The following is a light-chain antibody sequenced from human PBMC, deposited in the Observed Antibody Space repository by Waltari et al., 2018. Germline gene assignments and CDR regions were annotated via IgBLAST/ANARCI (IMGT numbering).Light chain of an antibody. Sequence: QSVLTQPPSVSEAPRQRVTISCSGSSSNIGNNAVNWYQQLPGKAPKLLIYYDDLLPSGVSDRFAGSKSGSSAALASSRLQSEDEADYYCAAWDDSLSGQVFGGGTKLTVL. V-gene: IGLV1-36*01. CDR2: YDD. J-gene: IGLJ3*02. CDR3: AAWDDSLSGQV. CDR1: SSNIGNNA.